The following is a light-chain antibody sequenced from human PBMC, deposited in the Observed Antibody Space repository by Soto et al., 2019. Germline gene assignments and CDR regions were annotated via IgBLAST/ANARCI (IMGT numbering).Light chain of an antibody. V-gene: IGKV1-5*01. CDR2: DAS. CDR1: QSISSW. J-gene: IGKJ2*01. Sequence: DIQMTQSPSTLSASVGDRVTITCRASQSISSWLAWYQQKPGKAPKLLIYDASSLESGGPSRFSGSGSGTEFTLTISSLQPDEFATYYCQQYNSYSPYTFGQGTKLEIK. CDR3: QQYNSYSPYT.